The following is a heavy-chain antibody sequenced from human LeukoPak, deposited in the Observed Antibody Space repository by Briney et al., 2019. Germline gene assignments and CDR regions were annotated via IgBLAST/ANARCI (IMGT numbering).Heavy chain of an antibody. V-gene: IGHV3-30-3*01. CDR1: GFTFSSYA. Sequence: PGGSLRLSCAASGFTFSSYAMHWVRQAPGKGLEWVAVISYDGSNKYYADSVKGRFTISRDNSKNTLYLQMNSLRAEDTAVYHCAMYDSKDGYFQHWGQGTLVTVSS. CDR3: AMYDSKDGYFQH. CDR2: ISYDGSNK. D-gene: IGHD3-22*01. J-gene: IGHJ1*01.